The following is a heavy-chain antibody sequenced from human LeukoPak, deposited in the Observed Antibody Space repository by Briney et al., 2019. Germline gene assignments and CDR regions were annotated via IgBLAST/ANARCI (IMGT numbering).Heavy chain of an antibody. V-gene: IGHV1-2*02. D-gene: IGHD6-6*01. CDR2: INPNSGGT. CDR3: AREAGIAARPRGYYYYYMDV. CDR1: GYTFTDYY. Sequence: ASVKVSCKASGYTFTDYYMHWVRQAPGQGLEWMGWINPNSGGTNYAQKFQGRVTMTRDTSISTAYMELSRLRSDDTAVYYCAREAGIAARPRGYYYYYMDVWGKGTTVTVSS. J-gene: IGHJ6*03.